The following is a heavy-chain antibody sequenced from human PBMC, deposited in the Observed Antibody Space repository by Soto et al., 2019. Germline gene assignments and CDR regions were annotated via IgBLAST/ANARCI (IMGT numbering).Heavy chain of an antibody. J-gene: IGHJ4*02. CDR1: GYFLTALS. Sequence: GASVKVSCKVSGYFLTALSIHGVRQAPGKGLEWMGGFDREDGETIYAQKFQGRVTMTEDTSTDSAYMELSSLTSEDTAIYYCAHGEGIVKSIVYFDSWGQGTLVTVSS. V-gene: IGHV1-24*01. CDR2: FDREDGET. D-gene: IGHD1-26*01. CDR3: AHGEGIVKSIVYFDS.